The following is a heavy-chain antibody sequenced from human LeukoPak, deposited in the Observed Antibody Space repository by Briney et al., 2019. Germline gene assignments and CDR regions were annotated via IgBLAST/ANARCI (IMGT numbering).Heavy chain of an antibody. CDR2: ISSSSSYI. J-gene: IGHJ4*02. D-gene: IGHD4-23*01. CDR1: GFTFSSYS. Sequence: GGSLRLSCAASGFTFSSYSMSWVRAAPGKGLGGVSSISSSSSYIYYADSVKGRFTISRDNAKNSLYLQMNSLRAEDTAVYYCARVTGYYFDYWGQGTLVTVSS. V-gene: IGHV3-21*01. CDR3: ARVTGYYFDY.